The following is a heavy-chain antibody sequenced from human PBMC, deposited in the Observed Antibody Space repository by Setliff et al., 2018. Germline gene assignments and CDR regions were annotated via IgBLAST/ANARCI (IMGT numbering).Heavy chain of an antibody. D-gene: IGHD2-21*01. CDR3: ARTLLLSPYYFDY. V-gene: IGHV4-61*09. CDR1: DGSISSGDYY. J-gene: IGHJ4*02. Sequence: PSETLSLTCTVSDGSISSGDYYWNWIRQPAGKGLEWIGHIQTSGSTNYNPSLRSRVTISVDTSKNQFSLKLSSVTAADTAVYYCARTLLLSPYYFDYWGRGTLVTVSS. CDR2: IQTSGST.